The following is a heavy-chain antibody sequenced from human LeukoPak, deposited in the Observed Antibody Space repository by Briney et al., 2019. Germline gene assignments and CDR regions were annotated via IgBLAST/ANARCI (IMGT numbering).Heavy chain of an antibody. CDR3: ARWAPYYYDSSGYREAFDI. Sequence: SETLSLTCTVSGVSISSDDYSWSWIRQPPGRGLEWIGYIYHSGSASYNPSLKSRISMSVDMSKNQFSLKLSSVTAADTAVYYCARWAPYYYDSSGYREAFDIWGQGTMVTVSS. D-gene: IGHD3-22*01. J-gene: IGHJ3*02. V-gene: IGHV4-30-2*01. CDR2: IYHSGSA. CDR1: GVSISSDDYS.